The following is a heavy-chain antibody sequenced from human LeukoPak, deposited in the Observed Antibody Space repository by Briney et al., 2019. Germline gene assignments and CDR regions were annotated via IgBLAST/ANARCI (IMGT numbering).Heavy chain of an antibody. CDR3: ARDEPGVGATTGFDI. CDR1: GVSISSGSYY. J-gene: IGHJ3*02. D-gene: IGHD1-26*01. CDR2: IYTSGST. Sequence: PSETLSLTCTVSGVSISSGSYYWSWLRQPAGKGLEWIGRIYTSGSTNYNPSLKSRVTISVDTSKNQFSLKLSSVTAADTAVYYCARDEPGVGATTGFDIWGQGTMVTVSS. V-gene: IGHV4-61*02.